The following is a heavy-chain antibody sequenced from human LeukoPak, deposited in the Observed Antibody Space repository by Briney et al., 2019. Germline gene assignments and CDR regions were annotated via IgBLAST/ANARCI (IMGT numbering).Heavy chain of an antibody. V-gene: IGHV4-39*07. CDR1: GGSISSSSYY. D-gene: IGHD2/OR15-2a*01. J-gene: IGHJ4*02. CDR2: IYYSGST. CDR3: AREELGFDY. Sequence: SETLSLTCTVSGGSISSSSYYWGWIRQPPGEGLEWIGSIYYSGSTYYNPSLKSRVAISVDTSKNQLSLKLSSVTAADTAVYYCAREELGFDYWGQGTLVTVSS.